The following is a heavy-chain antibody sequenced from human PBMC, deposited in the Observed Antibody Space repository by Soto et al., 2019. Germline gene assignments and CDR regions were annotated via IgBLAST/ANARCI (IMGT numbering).Heavy chain of an antibody. CDR2: ISAYNGNT. V-gene: IGHV1-18*01. J-gene: IGHJ5*02. D-gene: IGHD6-13*01. CDR1: GYTFTSYG. CDR3: ARGYSSSWYVALGDWFDP. Sequence: ASVKVSCKASGYTFTSYGISWVRQAPGQGLEWMGWISAYNGNTNCAQKLQGRVTMTTDTSTSTAYMELRSLRSADTAVYYCARGYSSSWYVALGDWFDPWGQGTLVTVSS.